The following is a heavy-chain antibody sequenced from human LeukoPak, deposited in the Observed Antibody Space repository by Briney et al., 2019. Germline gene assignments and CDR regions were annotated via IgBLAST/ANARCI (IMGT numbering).Heavy chain of an antibody. Sequence: PGGSLRLSCAASGFPFSDYYMSWIRQAPGKGLEWVSYISSSGSTIYYADSVKGRFTISRDNAKNSLYLQMNSLRAEDTAVYYCARDHTPAWIVVVPAAMGGDWFDPWGQGTLVTVSS. V-gene: IGHV3-11*01. CDR3: ARDHTPAWIVVVPAAMGGDWFDP. D-gene: IGHD2-2*01. CDR2: ISSSGSTI. CDR1: GFPFSDYY. J-gene: IGHJ5*02.